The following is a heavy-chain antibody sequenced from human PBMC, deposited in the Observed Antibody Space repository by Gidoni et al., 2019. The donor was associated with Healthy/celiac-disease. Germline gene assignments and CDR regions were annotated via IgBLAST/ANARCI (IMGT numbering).Heavy chain of an antibody. V-gene: IGHV1-2*02. J-gene: IGHJ6*02. Sequence: QVQLVQSGAEVKKPGASVKVSCKASGYTFTGYYRHWVRQARGQGVEWMGWITPNSGGTNYAQKFQGRVTMTRDTSISTAYMELSRLRSDDTAVYYCASSGDYAQRHYYYYGMDVWGQGTTVTVSS. D-gene: IGHD4-17*01. CDR3: ASSGDYAQRHYYYYGMDV. CDR2: ITPNSGGT. CDR1: GYTFTGYY.